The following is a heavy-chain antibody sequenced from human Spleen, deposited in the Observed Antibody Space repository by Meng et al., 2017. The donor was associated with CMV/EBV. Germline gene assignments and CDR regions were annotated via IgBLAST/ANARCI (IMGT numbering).Heavy chain of an antibody. D-gene: IGHD1-26*01. CDR1: GGSFSGYY. CDR2: INHSGST. CDR3: ARGGRIVGATLPDY. J-gene: IGHJ4*02. Sequence: LSCAVYGGSFSGYYWSWIRQPPGKGLEWIGEINHSGSTNYNPSLKSRVTISVDTSKNQFSLKLSSVTAADTAIYYCARGGRIVGATLPDYWGQGTLVTVSS. V-gene: IGHV4-34*01.